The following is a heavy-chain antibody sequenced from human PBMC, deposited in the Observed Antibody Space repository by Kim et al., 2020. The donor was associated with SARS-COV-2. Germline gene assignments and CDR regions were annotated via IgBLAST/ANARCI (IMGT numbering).Heavy chain of an antibody. V-gene: IGHV3-33*08. J-gene: IGHJ6*02. CDR3: ARDLGILHRVHYYYYGMDV. CDR1: GFTFSSYG. D-gene: IGHD3-16*01. Sequence: GGSLRLSCAASGFTFSSYGMHWVRQAPGKGLEWVAVIWYDGSNKYYADSVKGRFTISRDNSKNTLYLQMNSLRAEDTAVYYCARDLGILHRVHYYYYGMDVWGQGTTVTVSS. CDR2: IWYDGSNK.